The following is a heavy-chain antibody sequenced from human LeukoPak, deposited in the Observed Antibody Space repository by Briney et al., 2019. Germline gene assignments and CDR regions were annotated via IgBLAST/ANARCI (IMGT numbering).Heavy chain of an antibody. CDR3: ASLYGSSWPPFDY. J-gene: IGHJ4*02. V-gene: IGHV4-4*02. D-gene: IGHD6-13*01. CDR1: GGSISSSHW. Sequence: SETLSLTCTVSGGSISSSHWWSWVRPPPGKGLERIGEIYHSGSINYNPSLKSRVTISIDKSKNQFSLKLSSVTAADTAVYYCASLYGSSWPPFDYWGQGTLVTVSS. CDR2: IYHSGSI.